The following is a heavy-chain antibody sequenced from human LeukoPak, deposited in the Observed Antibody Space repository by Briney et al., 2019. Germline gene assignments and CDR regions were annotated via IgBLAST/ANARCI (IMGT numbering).Heavy chain of an antibody. D-gene: IGHD2-2*01. Sequence: PGGSLRLSCAASGITFSSYAMSWVRQAPGKGLEWVSAISGSGGSTYYADSVKGRFTISRDNSKNTLYLQMNSLRAEDTAVYYCAKWSRSSTSSCFDYWGQGTLVTVSS. CDR3: AKWSRSSTSSCFDY. J-gene: IGHJ4*02. V-gene: IGHV3-23*01. CDR1: GITFSSYA. CDR2: ISGSGGST.